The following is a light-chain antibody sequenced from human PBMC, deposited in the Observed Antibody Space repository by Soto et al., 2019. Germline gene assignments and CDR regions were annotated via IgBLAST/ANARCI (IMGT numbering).Light chain of an antibody. CDR1: QSVSSRS. J-gene: IGKJ1*01. CDR2: GAS. V-gene: IGKV3-20*01. Sequence: EIVMTQSPATLSVSPGERATLSCRASQSVSSRSLVWYQQKPGQAPRLLIYGASSRATGFPDRFSGSGSGTDFSLTITRLEPEDFVVYSRHLHGYSRPFGQGINVDIK. CDR3: HLHGYSRP.